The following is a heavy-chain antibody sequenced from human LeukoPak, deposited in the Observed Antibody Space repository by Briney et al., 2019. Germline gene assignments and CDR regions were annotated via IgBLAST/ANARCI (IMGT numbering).Heavy chain of an antibody. D-gene: IGHD1-26*01. V-gene: IGHV4-38-2*01. J-gene: IGHJ4*02. CDR2: IFHDGRT. CDR3: ARRLELVDSGSYSFDY. CDR1: GYSISSGYF. Sequence: PSETLSLTCEVSGYSISSGYFWAWIRQSPGKGLEVIAGIFHDGRTYYNPSVQSRVTISVDTFRNRFSLKLKSVTAADAAVYYCARRLELVDSGSYSFDYWGQGTLVTVSS.